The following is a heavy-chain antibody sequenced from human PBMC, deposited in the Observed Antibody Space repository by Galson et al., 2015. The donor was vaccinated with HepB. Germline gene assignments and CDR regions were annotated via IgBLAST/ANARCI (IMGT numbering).Heavy chain of an antibody. J-gene: IGHJ6*02. CDR1: GFTFSWNA. CDR3: AKGDQYCTSTSCYPLYYYSYGMDV. V-gene: IGHV3-30*18. Sequence: SLRLSCAASGFTFSWNAMHWVRQAPGKGLEWVAVISYDGSSEYYADSVKGRFTISRDNSKNTLHLQMNSLRAEDTAVYYCAKGDQYCTSTSCYPLYYYSYGMDVWGQGTTVTVSS. CDR2: ISYDGSSE. D-gene: IGHD2-2*01.